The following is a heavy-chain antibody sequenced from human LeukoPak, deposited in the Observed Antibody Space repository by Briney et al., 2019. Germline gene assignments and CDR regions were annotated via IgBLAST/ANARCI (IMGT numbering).Heavy chain of an antibody. D-gene: IGHD2-15*01. Sequence: SVKVSCKASGYTFTGYYMHWVRQAPGQGLEWMGGIIPIFGTANYAQKFQGRVTITTDESTSTAYMELSSLRSEDTAVYYCARPAARILNDAFDIWGQGTMVAVSS. V-gene: IGHV1-69*05. CDR2: IIPIFGTA. CDR1: GYTFTGYY. J-gene: IGHJ3*02. CDR3: ARPAARILNDAFDI.